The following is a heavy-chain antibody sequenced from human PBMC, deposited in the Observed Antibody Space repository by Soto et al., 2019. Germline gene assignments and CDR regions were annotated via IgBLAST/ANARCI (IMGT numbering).Heavy chain of an antibody. D-gene: IGHD2-21*02. V-gene: IGHV4-59*01. Sequence: QVQLQESGPGLVKPSETLSLTCTVSGGSISSYYWSWIRQPPGKGLEWIGYIYYSGSTNYNPSLKSRVTISVDTSKNQFSLKLSSVTAADTAVYYCARTVGGGDVYYYYGMDVWGQGTTVTVSS. CDR3: ARTVGGGDVYYYYGMDV. J-gene: IGHJ6*02. CDR2: IYYSGST. CDR1: GGSISSYY.